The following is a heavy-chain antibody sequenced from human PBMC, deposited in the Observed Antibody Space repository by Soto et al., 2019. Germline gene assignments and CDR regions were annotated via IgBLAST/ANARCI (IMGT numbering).Heavy chain of an antibody. D-gene: IGHD1-26*01. Sequence: GGSLRLSCAASGFTFSSYAMSWVRQAPGKGLEWVSAISGSGGGTYYADSVKGRFTISRDNSKNTLYLQMNSLRAEDTAVYYCAKDLGGSYPPGWYFDLWGRGTLVTVS. J-gene: IGHJ2*01. CDR1: GFTFSSYA. V-gene: IGHV3-23*01. CDR3: AKDLGGSYPPGWYFDL. CDR2: ISGSGGGT.